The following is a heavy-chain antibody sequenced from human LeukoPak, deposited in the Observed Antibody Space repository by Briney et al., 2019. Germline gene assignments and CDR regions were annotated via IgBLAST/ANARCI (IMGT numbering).Heavy chain of an antibody. D-gene: IGHD3-9*01. CDR3: AKCDYDILPTNAFDI. J-gene: IGHJ3*02. CDR2: ISSSSSYI. Sequence: GGSLRLSCAASGFTFSSYSMNWVRQAPGKGLEWVSSISSSSSYIYYADSVKGRFTISRDNSKNTLYLQMNSLRAEDTAVYYCAKCDYDILPTNAFDIWGQGTMVTVSS. V-gene: IGHV3-21*04. CDR1: GFTFSSYS.